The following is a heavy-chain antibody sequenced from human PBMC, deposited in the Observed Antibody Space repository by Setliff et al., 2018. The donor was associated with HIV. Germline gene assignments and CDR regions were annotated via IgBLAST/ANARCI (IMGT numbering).Heavy chain of an antibody. V-gene: IGHV4-39*01. CDR1: GGSISSSSYY. CDR3: ARIVRWELVATSTFFYYYMDV. D-gene: IGHD1-26*01. J-gene: IGHJ6*03. Sequence: SETLSLTCTVSGGSISSSSYYWGWIRQPPGKGLEWIGSIYYSGSAYYSPSLKSRVTISVDTSKNQFSLKLSSVTAADTAVYYCARIVRWELVATSTFFYYYMDVWGKGTTVTVSS. CDR2: IYYSGSA.